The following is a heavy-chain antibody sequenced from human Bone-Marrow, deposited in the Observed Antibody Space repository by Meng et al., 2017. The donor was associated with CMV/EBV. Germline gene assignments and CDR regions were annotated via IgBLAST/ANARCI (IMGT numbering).Heavy chain of an antibody. Sequence: ASVKVSCKASGYTFTSYYMHWVRQAPGQGLEWMGIINPSGDNTNYAQNYQGRVTITRDTSTSTVYMELSSLRSEDTAVYYCARATSTIFGVILYRHFDYWGQGTQVTVSS. V-gene: IGHV1-46*01. CDR1: GYTFTSYY. CDR2: INPSGDNT. J-gene: IGHJ4*02. D-gene: IGHD3-3*01. CDR3: ARATSTIFGVILYRHFDY.